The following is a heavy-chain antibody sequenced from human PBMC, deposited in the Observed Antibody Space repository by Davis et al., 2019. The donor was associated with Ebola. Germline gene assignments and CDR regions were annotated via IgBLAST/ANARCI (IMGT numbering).Heavy chain of an antibody. CDR2: INPSGGST. D-gene: IGHD3-3*01. CDR1: GYTFTSYY. V-gene: IGHV1-46*01. CDR3: ARGRGITIFGVVIPSLYYFDY. J-gene: IGHJ4*02. Sequence: AASVKVSCKASGYTFTSYYMHWVRQAPGQGLEWMGIINPSGGSTSYAQKFQGRVTMTRNTSKSTAYMELSSLRSEDTAVYYCARGRGITIFGVVIPSLYYFDYWGQGTLVTVSS.